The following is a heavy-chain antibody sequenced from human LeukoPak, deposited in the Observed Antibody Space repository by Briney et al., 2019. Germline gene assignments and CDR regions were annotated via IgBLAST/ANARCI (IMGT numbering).Heavy chain of an antibody. Sequence: SVKVSCKASGGTFSSYAIDWVRQAPGQGLEWMGGIIPIFGTTNYAQKFQGRVTITADESTSTAYMELSSLRSEDTAVYYCARVPYYYGSGSYYFMDYWGQGTLVTVSS. V-gene: IGHV1-69*13. J-gene: IGHJ4*02. CDR1: GGTFSSYA. CDR2: IIPIFGTT. D-gene: IGHD3-10*01. CDR3: ARVPYYYGSGSYYFMDY.